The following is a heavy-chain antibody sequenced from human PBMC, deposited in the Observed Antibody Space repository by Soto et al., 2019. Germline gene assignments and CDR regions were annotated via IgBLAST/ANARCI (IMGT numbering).Heavy chain of an antibody. V-gene: IGHV6-1*01. Sequence: SQTLSLTCDISGDSVSTNSVAWNWIRQSPSRGLEWLGRTYYRSKWYNDYAISVKSRITINPDTSKNQFSLHLNSVTPEDTAVYYCAFVGPAMSTIGALVFWGQGTLVTVSS. D-gene: IGHD1-1*01. CDR3: AFVGPAMSTIGALVF. CDR1: GDSVSTNSVA. CDR2: TYYRSKWYN. J-gene: IGHJ1*01.